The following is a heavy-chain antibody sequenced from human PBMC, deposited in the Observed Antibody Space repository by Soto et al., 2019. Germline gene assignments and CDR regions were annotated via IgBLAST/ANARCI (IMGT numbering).Heavy chain of an antibody. CDR2: IKHDTSEA. V-gene: IGHV3-7*03. CDR3: ARDGLLFSGPYRPSRFDY. D-gene: IGHD3-16*02. Sequence: GGSLRLSCAASGFKFRDYWMSWVRQAPGKGLEWVGNIKHDTSEAHYADSVKGRFTITRDNIKNFVFLQMNGLRADDTASYYCARDGLLFSGPYRPSRFDYWGLGTQVTVSS. CDR1: GFKFRDYW. J-gene: IGHJ4*02.